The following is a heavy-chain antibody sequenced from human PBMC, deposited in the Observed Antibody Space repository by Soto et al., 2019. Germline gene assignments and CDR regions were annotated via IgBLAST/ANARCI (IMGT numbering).Heavy chain of an antibody. V-gene: IGHV5-51*01. J-gene: IGHJ4*02. CDR2: IYPGDSDT. CDR1: GYSFSSHW. CDR3: ARHPFSSSWYFDS. Sequence: GESLKISCQGSGYSFSSHWIAWVRQMPGKGLEWMGIIYPGDSDTRYSPSFQGQVSISVDKSINTAYLQWSSLKASDTAMYYCARHPFSSSWYFDSWGQGTLVTVSS. D-gene: IGHD6-13*01.